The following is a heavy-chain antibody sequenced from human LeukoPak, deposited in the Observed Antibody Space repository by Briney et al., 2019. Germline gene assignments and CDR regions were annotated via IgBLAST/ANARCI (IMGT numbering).Heavy chain of an antibody. V-gene: IGHV5-51*01. CDR3: ARGGLSSRGWYFDY. Sequence: GESLKISCKGSGYNFNTYWVAWVRQLPGKGLEWMGIIRPMNSDMRYSPSFQGQVTISADKSISTAYLQWSSLKASDTAMYYCARGGLSSRGWYFDYWGQGTLVTVSS. D-gene: IGHD6-19*01. CDR1: GYNFNTYW. J-gene: IGHJ4*02. CDR2: IRPMNSDM.